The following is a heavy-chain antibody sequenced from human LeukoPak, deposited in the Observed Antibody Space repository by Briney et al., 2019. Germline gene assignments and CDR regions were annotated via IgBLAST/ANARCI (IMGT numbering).Heavy chain of an antibody. CDR1: GYSFTGHY. Sequence: ASVKVSCTASGYSFTGHYMHCVRQAPGQGLEWMGWINSNSGGTNYAQNFQGRVTMTRDTSISTAYMVLSGLRSDDTAVYYCAREPSFGVAVPLYGGDYYHGMEVWGQGTTVTGSS. V-gene: IGHV1-2*02. CDR3: AREPSFGVAVPLYGGDYYHGMEV. J-gene: IGHJ6*02. D-gene: IGHD3-3*01. CDR2: INSNSGGT.